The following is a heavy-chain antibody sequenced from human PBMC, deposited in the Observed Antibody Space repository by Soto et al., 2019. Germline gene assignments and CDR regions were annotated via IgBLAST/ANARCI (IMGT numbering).Heavy chain of an antibody. V-gene: IGHV3-23*01. Sequence: GGSLRLSCAASGFTFSSYAMSWVRQAPGKGLEWVSAISGSGGSTYYADSVKGRFTISRDNSKNTLYLQMNSLRAEDTAVYYCTGVYDSSGYYYGFDYWGQGTLVTVS. J-gene: IGHJ4*02. CDR1: GFTFSSYA. CDR3: TGVYDSSGYYYGFDY. D-gene: IGHD3-22*01. CDR2: ISGSGGST.